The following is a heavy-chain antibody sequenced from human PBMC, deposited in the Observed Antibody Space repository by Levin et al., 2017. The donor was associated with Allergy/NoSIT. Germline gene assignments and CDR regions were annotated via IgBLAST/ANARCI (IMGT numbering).Heavy chain of an antibody. CDR3: ARDSPLGYCSSTSCQQNDGY. J-gene: IGHJ4*02. D-gene: IGHD2-2*01. Sequence: PGGSLRLSCAVSGFSVTSTYMAWVRLAPGKGLEWLSVIYSGESTYYADSVKGRFTISRDNSKNTLYLQMNSLRAEDTAVYYCARDSPLGYCSSTSCQQNDGYWGQGTLVTVSS. CDR1: GFSVTSTY. V-gene: IGHV3-66*01. CDR2: IYSGEST.